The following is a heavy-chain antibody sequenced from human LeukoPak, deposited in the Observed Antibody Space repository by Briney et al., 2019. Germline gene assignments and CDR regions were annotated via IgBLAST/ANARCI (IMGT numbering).Heavy chain of an antibody. J-gene: IGHJ4*02. V-gene: IGHV3-30-3*01. D-gene: IGHD3-9*01. Sequence: PGRSLRLSCAASGFTFSSYAMHWVRQAPGKGLEWVAVISYDGSNKYYADSVKGRFTISRDNSKNTLYLQMNSLRAEDTAVYYCAKDPENYDILTGYFDYWGQGTLVTVSS. CDR2: ISYDGSNK. CDR3: AKDPENYDILTGYFDY. CDR1: GFTFSSYA.